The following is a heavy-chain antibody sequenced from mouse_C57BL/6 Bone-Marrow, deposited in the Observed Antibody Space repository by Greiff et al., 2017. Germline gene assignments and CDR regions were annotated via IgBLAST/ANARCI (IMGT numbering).Heavy chain of an antibody. CDR1: GYSITSDY. CDR3: TRYRMLRRRDYFDY. CDR2: IIYSGST. Sequence: EVQGVESGPGLAKPSQSLSLTCSVTGYSITSDYWNWIRKFPGHKLEYMGYIIYSGSTYYNPSLKSRISITRDTSKNQYYLQLNSMTTEDTATYYCTRYRMLRRRDYFDYWGQGTTLAVSS. J-gene: IGHJ2*01. V-gene: IGHV3-8*01. D-gene: IGHD2-12*01.